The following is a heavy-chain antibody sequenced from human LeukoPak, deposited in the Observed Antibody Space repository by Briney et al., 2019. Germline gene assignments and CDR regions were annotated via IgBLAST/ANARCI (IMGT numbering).Heavy chain of an antibody. CDR2: ISYDESNE. D-gene: IGHD2-21*01. CDR3: ALIGVVIPPDTYDV. Sequence: GGSLRLSCVASGFTFSSHNMHWVRQAPGKGLEWVAVISYDESNEFYADSVRGRFTISRDNSKKTLYLQMDSLRTEDTAFYYCALIGVVIPPDTYDVWGQGTLVTVSS. CDR1: GFTFSSHN. V-gene: IGHV3-30-3*01. J-gene: IGHJ3*01.